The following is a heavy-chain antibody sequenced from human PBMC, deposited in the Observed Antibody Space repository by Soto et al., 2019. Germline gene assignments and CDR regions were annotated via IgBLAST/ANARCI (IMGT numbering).Heavy chain of an antibody. J-gene: IGHJ4*02. CDR3: VRHAQWLIRAY. V-gene: IGHV4-39*01. D-gene: IGHD6-19*01. CDR2: IYYNGNT. CDR1: RGSIIGVSYY. Sequence: SQTLSVTWTVSRGSIIGVSYYRGFIRQPPGKGLEWIGNIYYNGNTYYNPSLRSRLTLFVDTSKNQFSLKLSSVTAADTAVYYCVRHAQWLIRAYWGQGSLVTVSS.